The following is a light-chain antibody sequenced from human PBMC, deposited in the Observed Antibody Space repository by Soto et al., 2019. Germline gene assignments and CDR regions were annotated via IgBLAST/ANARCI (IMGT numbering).Light chain of an antibody. Sequence: QSALTQPPSVSAAPGQTVTISCSGSSSNIGNHYVAWYQKLPGTAPKLLIYENDKRPSGIPDRISGSKSGTSATLGITGLQTEDEADYCCGTWDTRLSVLYVFGTGTQLTVL. CDR3: GTWDTRLSVLYV. CDR1: SSNIGNHY. V-gene: IGLV1-51*01. J-gene: IGLJ1*01. CDR2: END.